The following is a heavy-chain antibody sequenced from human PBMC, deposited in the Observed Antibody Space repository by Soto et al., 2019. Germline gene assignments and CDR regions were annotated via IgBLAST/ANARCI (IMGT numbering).Heavy chain of an antibody. D-gene: IGHD2-21*02. CDR3: ARDPKTAGGQHWAFNYFDS. CDR2: ISYDGTNK. J-gene: IGHJ4*02. V-gene: IGHV3-30-3*01. Sequence: PGWSPRLCCAASGFRLSISPMHWVRQAPGKGPEWVALISYDGTNKFYADSVKGRFTISRDNSKSTLYLQVDSLRPEDAAVYYCARDPKTAGGQHWAFNYFDSWGQGTLVTVSS. CDR1: GFRLSISP.